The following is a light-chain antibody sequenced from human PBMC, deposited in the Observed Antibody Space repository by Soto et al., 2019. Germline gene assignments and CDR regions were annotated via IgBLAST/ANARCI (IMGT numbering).Light chain of an antibody. V-gene: IGKV3-15*01. CDR1: QSVGSL. Sequence: EVVMTQSPATLSVSPGEGATLSCRASQSVGSLVAWYQQKPGQAPRLLIYRVSTRATDIAARFTGSGSGTEFTHTISSLQTEDFAIYYCQQYNDWPITFGPGTRLEIK. CDR2: RVS. J-gene: IGKJ5*01. CDR3: QQYNDWPIT.